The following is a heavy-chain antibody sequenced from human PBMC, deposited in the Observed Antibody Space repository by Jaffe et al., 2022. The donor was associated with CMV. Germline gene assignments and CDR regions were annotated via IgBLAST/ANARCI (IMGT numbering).Heavy chain of an antibody. CDR1: GFTFSSYS. V-gene: IGHV3-21*01. D-gene: IGHD3-22*01. Sequence: EVQLVESGGGLVKPGGSLRLSCAASGFTFSSYSMNWVRQAPGKGLEWVSSISSSSSYIYYADSVKGRFTISRDNAKNSLYLQMNSLRAEDTAVYYCARYLPLLYDSSGYYNYYYYGMDVWGQGTTVTVSS. CDR3: ARYLPLLYDSSGYYNYYYYGMDV. J-gene: IGHJ6*02. CDR2: ISSSSSYI.